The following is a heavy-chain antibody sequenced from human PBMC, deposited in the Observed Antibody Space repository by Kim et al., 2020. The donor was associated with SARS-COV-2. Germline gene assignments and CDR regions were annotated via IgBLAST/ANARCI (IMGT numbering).Heavy chain of an antibody. D-gene: IGHD6-13*01. V-gene: IGHV4-31*03. CDR3: ASRQAAGGLDS. Sequence: SETLSLTCSVSGGALKSGGYYWSWIRQQPGKGLEWVGYIHDTGTSYSNPSLESRVLISMDTSEKRITLTLTSVTAADTAIYFCASRQAAGGLDSWGQGT. CDR1: GGALKSGGYY. J-gene: IGHJ5*01. CDR2: IHDTGTS.